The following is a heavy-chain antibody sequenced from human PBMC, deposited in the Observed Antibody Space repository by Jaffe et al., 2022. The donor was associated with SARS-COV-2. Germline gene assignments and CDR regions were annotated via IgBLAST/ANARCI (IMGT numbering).Heavy chain of an antibody. Sequence: QVQLVESGGGVVQPGRSLRLSCAASGFTFSSYAMHWVRQAPGKGLEWVAVISYDGSNKYYADSVKGRFTISRDNSKNTLYLQMNSLRAEDTAVYYCARDLIAVAGTAPGGYFDLWGRGTLVTVSS. CDR1: GFTFSSYA. V-gene: IGHV3-30*04. CDR2: ISYDGSNK. CDR3: ARDLIAVAGTAPGGYFDL. D-gene: IGHD6-19*01. J-gene: IGHJ2*01.